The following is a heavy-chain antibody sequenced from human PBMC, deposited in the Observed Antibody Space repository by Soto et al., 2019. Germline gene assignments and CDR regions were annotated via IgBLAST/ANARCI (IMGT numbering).Heavy chain of an antibody. V-gene: IGHV2-5*02. J-gene: IGHJ4*02. CDR3: AHSGYSYGYYYFDY. CDR2: IYWDDDK. D-gene: IGHD5-18*01. Sequence: GLDLEWLALIYWDDDKRYSPSLKSRLTITKDTSKNQVVLTMTNMDPVDTATYYCAHSGYSYGYYYFDYWGQGTLVTVSS.